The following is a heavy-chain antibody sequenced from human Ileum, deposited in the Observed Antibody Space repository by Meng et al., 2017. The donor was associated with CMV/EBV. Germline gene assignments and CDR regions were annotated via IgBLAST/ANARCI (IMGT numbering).Heavy chain of an antibody. CDR2: INHSGST. CDR1: GGSFSGYY. J-gene: IGHJ6*01. D-gene: IGHD5-18*01. Sequence: SETLSLTCAVYGGSFSGYYWSWIRQPPGKGLEWIGEINHSGSTNYNPSLKSRVTISVDTSKNQFSLKLSSVTAADTAVYYCARGGTLLDSYEYYYYYGMDVWGQGTTVTGSS. CDR3: ARGGTLLDSYEYYYYYGMDV. V-gene: IGHV4-34*01.